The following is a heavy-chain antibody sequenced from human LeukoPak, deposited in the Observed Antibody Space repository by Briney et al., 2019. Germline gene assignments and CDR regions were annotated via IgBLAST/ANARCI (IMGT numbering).Heavy chain of an antibody. CDR1: GFTFSSYA. V-gene: IGHV3-7*01. Sequence: QTGGSLRLSCAASGFTFSSYAMTWVRQAPGQGLEWVASLKQDGITNYYVDSVKGRFTISRDNAQNSVYLQMNSLRAEDTAVYYCARVGYCSGGRCEGRDWFDPWGQGTLVTVSS. J-gene: IGHJ5*02. D-gene: IGHD2-15*01. CDR3: ARVGYCSGGRCEGRDWFDP. CDR2: LKQDGITN.